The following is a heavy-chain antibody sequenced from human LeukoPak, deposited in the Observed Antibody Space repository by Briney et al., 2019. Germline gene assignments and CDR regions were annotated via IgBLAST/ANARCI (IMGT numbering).Heavy chain of an antibody. Sequence: GGSLRLSCAASGFTFSSYGMHWVRQAPGKGLEWVAVIWYDGSNKYYADSVKGRFTISRDNSKNTLYLQMNSLRAEDTAVYYCARDVSSGWFDYWGQGTLVTVSS. CDR3: ARDVSSGWFDY. CDR2: IWYDGSNK. V-gene: IGHV3-33*01. CDR1: GFTFSSYG. J-gene: IGHJ4*02. D-gene: IGHD6-19*01.